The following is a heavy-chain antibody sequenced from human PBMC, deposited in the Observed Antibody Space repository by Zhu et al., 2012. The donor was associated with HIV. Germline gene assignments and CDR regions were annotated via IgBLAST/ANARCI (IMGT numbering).Heavy chain of an antibody. CDR3: ARHPXYYDSSGPLRGLDY. V-gene: IGHV4-39*01. CDR1: GGSISSSSYY. J-gene: IGHJ4*02. D-gene: IGHD3-22*01. Sequence: QVQLQESGPGLVKPSETLSLTCTVSGGSISSSSYYWGWIRQPPGKGLEWIGSIYYSGNTYYNPSLKSRVTISVDTSKKQFSLKLSSVTAADTAVYYCARHPXYYDSSGPLRGLDYWGQGTLVTVSS. CDR2: IYYSGNT.